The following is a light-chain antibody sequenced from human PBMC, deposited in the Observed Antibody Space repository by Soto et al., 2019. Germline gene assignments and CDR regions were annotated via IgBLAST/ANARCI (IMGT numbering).Light chain of an antibody. CDR1: HSVISSY. Sequence: PGERATLSCRASHSVISSYLTWYQQKPGQAPRLLIYGASTRATGIPARFSGSGSGTDFTLTISSLQPEDFAVYYCQQYNNWPWTFGQGTKVDIK. V-gene: IGKV3D-7*01. J-gene: IGKJ1*01. CDR2: GAS. CDR3: QQYNNWPWT.